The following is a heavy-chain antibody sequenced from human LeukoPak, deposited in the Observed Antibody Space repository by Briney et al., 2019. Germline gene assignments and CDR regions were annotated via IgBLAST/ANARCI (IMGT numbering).Heavy chain of an antibody. CDR3: ATSWSRIAAAGGGY. D-gene: IGHD6-13*01. CDR1: GFTFSSYS. CDR2: ISSSSSTI. V-gene: IGHV3-48*01. Sequence: PGGSLRLSCAASGFTFSSYSMNWVRQAPGKGLEWVSYISSSSSTIYYADSVKGRFTISRDNAKNSLYLQMNSLRAEDTAVYYCATSWSRIAAAGGGYWGQGTLVTVSS. J-gene: IGHJ4*02.